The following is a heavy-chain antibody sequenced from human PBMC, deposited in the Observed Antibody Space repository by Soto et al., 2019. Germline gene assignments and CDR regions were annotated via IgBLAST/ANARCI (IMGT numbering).Heavy chain of an antibody. CDR3: AKYVDAAYFDY. CDR1: GFTFSSHD. V-gene: IGHV3-30*18. J-gene: IGHJ4*02. Sequence: QVQLVESGGGVVQPGRSLRLSCAASGFTFSSHDMHWVRQAPGKGLEWVAVVSDDGSKKYYEDSVKGRFSISRDNSKNTLYLQMNSLRAEDTAVYYCAKYVDAAYFDYWGQGTLVTVSS. CDR2: VSDDGSKK. D-gene: IGHD2-21*01.